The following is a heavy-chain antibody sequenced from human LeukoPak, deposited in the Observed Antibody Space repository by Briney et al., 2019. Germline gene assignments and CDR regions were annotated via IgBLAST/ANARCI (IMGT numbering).Heavy chain of an antibody. Sequence: TGGSLRLSCAASGFTFSSYSMNWVRQAPGKGLEWVSYISSSSSTIYYADSVKGRFTISRDNAKNSLYLQMNSLRAEDTAVYYCARANRPDTEYQPHPGAFDIWGQGTMVTVSS. V-gene: IGHV3-48*04. J-gene: IGHJ3*02. CDR3: ARANRPDTEYQPHPGAFDI. CDR2: ISSSSSTI. CDR1: GFTFSSYS. D-gene: IGHD2-2*01.